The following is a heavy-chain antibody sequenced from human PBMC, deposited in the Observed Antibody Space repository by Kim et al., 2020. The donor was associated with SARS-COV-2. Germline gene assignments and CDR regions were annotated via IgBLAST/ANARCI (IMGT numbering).Heavy chain of an antibody. CDR3: ARDSVFAVAHPQVYGMDV. V-gene: IGHV3-48*04. CDR1: GFTFSDYS. Sequence: GGSLRLSCTASGFTFSDYSMNWVRQAPGKGPEWVSFISSSGYTVYYGDSVKGRFTISRDTAKNSLYLQLNSLTGEDTAVYYCARDSVFAVAHPQVYGMDVWGPGTAVTVSS. D-gene: IGHD6-19*01. CDR2: ISSSGYTV. J-gene: IGHJ6*02.